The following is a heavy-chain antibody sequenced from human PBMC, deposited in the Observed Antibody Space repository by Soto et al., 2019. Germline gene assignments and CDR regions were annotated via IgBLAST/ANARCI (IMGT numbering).Heavy chain of an antibody. V-gene: IGHV4-30-4*01. CDR2: VYYSGTT. CDR3: VTVNLVGAAYYFDY. J-gene: IGHJ4*02. Sequence: PSETLSLTCTVSGGSFRNGDYYWGWIRQPPGKGLEWIGYVYYSGTTYSHPSLNSRVSISVDTSENQFSLRLTSVTAADTAVYYCVTVNLVGAAYYFDYWGPGTLVTVSS. D-gene: IGHD1-26*01. CDR1: GGSFRNGDYY.